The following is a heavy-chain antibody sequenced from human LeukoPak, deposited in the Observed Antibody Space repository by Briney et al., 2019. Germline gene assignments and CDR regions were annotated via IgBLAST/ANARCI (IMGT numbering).Heavy chain of an antibody. D-gene: IGHD5-18*01. J-gene: IGHJ4*02. CDR1: GGSISSYY. V-gene: IGHV4-59*01. CDR3: ARYSYGSYYFDY. Sequence: PSETLSHTCTVSGGSISSYYWSWIRQPPGKGLEWIGYIYYSGSTNYNPSLKSRVTISVDTSKNQFSLKLSSVTAADTAVYYCARYSYGSYYFDYWGQGTLVTVSS. CDR2: IYYSGST.